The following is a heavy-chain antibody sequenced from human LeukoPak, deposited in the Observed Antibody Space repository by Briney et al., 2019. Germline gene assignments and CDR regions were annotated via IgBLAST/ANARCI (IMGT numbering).Heavy chain of an antibody. Sequence: GGTLRLSCAASGFTFSSYGMSWVRQAPGKGLEWVSAISGSGGSTYYADSVKGRFTISRDNSKNTLYLQMNSLRAEDTAVYYCAKVGRGVISRFDYWGQGTLVTVSS. CDR3: AKVGRGVISRFDY. CDR2: ISGSGGST. V-gene: IGHV3-23*01. CDR1: GFTFSSYG. D-gene: IGHD3-10*01. J-gene: IGHJ4*02.